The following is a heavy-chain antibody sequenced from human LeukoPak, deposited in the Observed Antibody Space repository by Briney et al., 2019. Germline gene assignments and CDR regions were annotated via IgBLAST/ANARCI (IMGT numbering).Heavy chain of an antibody. CDR2: ISGSGSST. CDR1: GFTFNTYA. CDR3: TKGDYDILTALDY. D-gene: IGHD3-9*01. J-gene: IGHJ4*02. Sequence: GGSLRLSCAASGFTFNTYAMGWVRQAPGKGLEWVSGISGSGSSTYYADSVKGRFTISRDNSKNTLYLQMNTLRPKDTAVYYCTKGDYDILTALDYWGQGTLVTVSS. V-gene: IGHV3-23*01.